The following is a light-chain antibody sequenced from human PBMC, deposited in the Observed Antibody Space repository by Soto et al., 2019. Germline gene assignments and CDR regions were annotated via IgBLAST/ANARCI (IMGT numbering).Light chain of an antibody. CDR1: QDIRDY. Sequence: DIQMTQSPSSLSASVGDRVTITCRASQDIRDYLVWYQQRPGKVPSLLIYAASTLQSGVPSRFSGSGFGTDFTLAISSLQSEDVATYYYHKYGGAPYTFGPGTKVDLK. J-gene: IGKJ3*01. CDR2: AAS. V-gene: IGKV1-27*01. CDR3: HKYGGAPYT.